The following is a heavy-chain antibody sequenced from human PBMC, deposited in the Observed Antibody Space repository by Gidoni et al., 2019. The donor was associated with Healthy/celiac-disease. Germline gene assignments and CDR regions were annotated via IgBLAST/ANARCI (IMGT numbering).Heavy chain of an antibody. Sequence: QVQLQQWGAGLLKPSETLSLTCAVYGGSFSGYYWSWIRQPPGQGLEWIRELNHRGSTNYNPSLTSRVTLSVYTSTTQFSLNLSSVTAADTAVYYCARGPYDYVWGSPHRGGYYGMDVWGQGTTVTVSS. J-gene: IGHJ6*02. D-gene: IGHD3-16*01. V-gene: IGHV4-34*01. CDR2: LNHRGST. CDR1: GGSFSGYY. CDR3: ARGPYDYVWGSPHRGGYYGMDV.